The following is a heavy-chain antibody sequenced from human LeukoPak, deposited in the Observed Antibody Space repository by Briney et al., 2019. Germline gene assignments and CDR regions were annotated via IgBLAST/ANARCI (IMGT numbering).Heavy chain of an antibody. CDR2: IYPGDSDT. J-gene: IGHJ3*02. CDR3: ARPGGSQSYDGFNI. Sequence: GESLKISCKGSGYIFTKYWIGWVRQMPGKGLEWMGIIYPGDSDTRYSPSFQGQVTISVHKSISTAYLHWTCLKASESAMYYCARPGGSQSYDGFNIWGQGTMVTVSS. D-gene: IGHD1-26*01. V-gene: IGHV5-51*01. CDR1: GYIFTKYW.